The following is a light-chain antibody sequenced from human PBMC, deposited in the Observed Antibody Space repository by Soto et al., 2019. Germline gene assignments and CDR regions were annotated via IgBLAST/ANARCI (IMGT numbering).Light chain of an antibody. CDR2: KAS. CDR1: QSISSW. J-gene: IGKJ4*01. Sequence: DIQMTQSPSTLSASVGDRVTITCRASQSISSWLAWYQQKPGRAPNLLIYKASTLESGVPSRFSGSGSGTEFTLTISSLQPDDFATYYCQQYNTYSELTFGGGTKVEIK. V-gene: IGKV1-5*03. CDR3: QQYNTYSELT.